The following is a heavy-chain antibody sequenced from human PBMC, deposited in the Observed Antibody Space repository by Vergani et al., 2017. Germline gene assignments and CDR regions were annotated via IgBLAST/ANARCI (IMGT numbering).Heavy chain of an antibody. D-gene: IGHD1-26*01. Sequence: QVQLVQSGAAVKKPGASVKVSCEGSGYTFRNYGISWVRQAPGEGLEWMGGIIPIFGTANYAQKFQGRVTITADESTSTAYMELSSLRSEDTAVYYCARPGDSGSYARRGYYFDYWGQGTLVTVSS. J-gene: IGHJ4*02. CDR1: GYTFRNYG. V-gene: IGHV1-69*01. CDR2: IIPIFGTA. CDR3: ARPGDSGSYARRGYYFDY.